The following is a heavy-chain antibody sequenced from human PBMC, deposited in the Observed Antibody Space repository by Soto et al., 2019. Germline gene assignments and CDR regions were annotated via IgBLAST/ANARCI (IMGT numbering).Heavy chain of an antibody. CDR1: GGSISSYY. J-gene: IGHJ6*02. V-gene: IGHV4-59*01. D-gene: IGHD1-26*01. CDR3: ARDGREASGMDV. Sequence: SETLSLTCTVSGGSISSYYWSWIRQPPGKGLEWIGYIYYRGSTTYNPSLRSRSTISVDTSNNQFSLKLNSVTTADTAVYYCARDGREASGMDVWGQGTKVTVSS. CDR2: IYYRGST.